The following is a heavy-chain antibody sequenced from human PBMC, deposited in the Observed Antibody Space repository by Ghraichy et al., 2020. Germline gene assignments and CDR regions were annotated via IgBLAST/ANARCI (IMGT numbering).Heavy chain of an antibody. CDR1: GYTLTELS. Sequence: ASVKVSCKVSGYTLTELSMHWVRQAPGKGLEWMGGFDPEDGETIYAQKFQGRVTITEDTSTDTAYMELSSLRSEDTAVYYCAAEQAFWSGYPVYGMDVWGQGTTVTVSS. CDR3: AAEQAFWSGYPVYGMDV. CDR2: FDPEDGET. J-gene: IGHJ6*02. D-gene: IGHD3-3*01. V-gene: IGHV1-24*01.